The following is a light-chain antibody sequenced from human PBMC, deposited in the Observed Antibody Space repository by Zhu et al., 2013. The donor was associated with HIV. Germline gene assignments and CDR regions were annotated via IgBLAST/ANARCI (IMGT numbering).Light chain of an antibody. CDR1: QSVANS. V-gene: IGKV3-20*01. CDR2: DAS. CDR3: QQYGSSPLT. J-gene: IGKJ4*01. Sequence: VLTQSPVTLSLSPGERATLSCRASQSVANSLAWYQQKPGQAPRLLIYDASSRATGIPARFSGSGSGTDFTLSINRLEPEDFAVYYCQQYGSSPLTFGGGTTVEIK.